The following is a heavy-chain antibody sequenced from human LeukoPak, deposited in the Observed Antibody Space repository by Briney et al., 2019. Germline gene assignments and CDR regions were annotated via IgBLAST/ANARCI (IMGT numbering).Heavy chain of an antibody. CDR1: GFTFSSYD. CDR2: IGTAGDT. Sequence: GRSLRLSCAASGFTFSSYDMHWVRQATGKGLEWVSAIGTAGDTYYPGSVKGRFTISRENAKNSLYLQMNSLRAGDTAVYYCARSVWSGYWGTYYYYYMDVWGKGTTVTVSS. CDR3: ARSVWSGYWGTYYYYYMDV. V-gene: IGHV3-13*01. J-gene: IGHJ6*03. D-gene: IGHD3-3*01.